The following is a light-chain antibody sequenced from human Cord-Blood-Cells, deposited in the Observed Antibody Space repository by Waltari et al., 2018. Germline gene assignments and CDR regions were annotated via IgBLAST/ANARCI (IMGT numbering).Light chain of an antibody. V-gene: IGLV2-18*02. CDR2: EVR. Sequence: QSALTQPPSVSGSPGQSVTISCTGTSSDVGSYNLVSWYQQPPGTAPKLMIYEVRNRPSGVPDRFSGSKSGNTASLTISGLQAEDEADYYCSSYTSSSTVVFGGGTKLTVL. CDR3: SSYTSSSTVV. J-gene: IGLJ2*01. CDR1: SSDVGSYNL.